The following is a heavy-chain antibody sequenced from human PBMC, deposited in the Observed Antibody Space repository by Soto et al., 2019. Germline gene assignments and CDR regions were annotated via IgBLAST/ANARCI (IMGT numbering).Heavy chain of an antibody. D-gene: IGHD3-22*01. J-gene: IGHJ4*02. V-gene: IGHV3-64*01. CDR3: ASMGSSGYWFDY. Sequence: SGGSLRLSCAASGFTFSSYAMHWVRQAPGKGLEYVSAISSNGGSTYYANSVKGRFTISRDNSKNTLYLQMGSLRAEDMAVYYCASMGSSGYWFDYWGQGT. CDR1: GFTFSSYA. CDR2: ISSNGGST.